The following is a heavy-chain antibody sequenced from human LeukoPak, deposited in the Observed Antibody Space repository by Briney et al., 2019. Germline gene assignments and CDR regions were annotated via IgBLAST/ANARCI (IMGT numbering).Heavy chain of an antibody. J-gene: IGHJ4*02. V-gene: IGHV3-30*04. D-gene: IGHD3-22*01. Sequence: GGSLRLSCAASGFTFSSYAMHWVRQAPGKGLEWVALISYDGSINDYADSVKGRFTISRDNAKNSLYLQMNSLRAEDTAVYYCARALHDSSGYYFDYWGQGTLVTVSS. CDR2: ISYDGSIN. CDR3: ARALHDSSGYYFDY. CDR1: GFTFSSYA.